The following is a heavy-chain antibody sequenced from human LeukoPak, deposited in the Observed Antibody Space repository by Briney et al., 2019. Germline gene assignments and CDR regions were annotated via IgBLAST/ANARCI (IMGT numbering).Heavy chain of an antibody. D-gene: IGHD3-10*01. CDR3: ARDSAFGEYVMDV. CDR2: IYYTGST. CDR1: GGSIISGGYY. Sequence: SETLSLTCTVSGGSIISGGYYWSWIRQHPGKGLEWIGCIYYTGSTYYNPPLKSRLTISVDTSKNQFSLKLNSVTAADTAVYYCARDSAFGEYVMDVWGQGTTVTVSS. V-gene: IGHV4-31*03. J-gene: IGHJ6*02.